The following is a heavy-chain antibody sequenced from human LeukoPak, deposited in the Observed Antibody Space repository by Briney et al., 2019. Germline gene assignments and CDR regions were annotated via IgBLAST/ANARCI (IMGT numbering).Heavy chain of an antibody. V-gene: IGHV1-18*04. Sequence: ASVKVSCKASGYTFTSYYMHWVRQAPGQGLEWMGWVTSYNGDTNYAQKFQGRVTMSTDTSTGTAYMELRSLRFDDTAIYYCAKDWHILTGRNCFDPWGQGTLVTVSS. CDR1: GYTFTSYY. J-gene: IGHJ5*02. D-gene: IGHD3-9*01. CDR2: VTSYNGDT. CDR3: AKDWHILTGRNCFDP.